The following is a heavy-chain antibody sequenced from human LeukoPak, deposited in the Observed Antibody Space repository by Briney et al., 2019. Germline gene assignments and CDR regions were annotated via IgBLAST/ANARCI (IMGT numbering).Heavy chain of an antibody. D-gene: IGHD2-21*01. CDR3: AKGHYDGDHPHYDGGSVDS. Sequence: ASVKVSCKALEYTFTDYYIHWVRQAPGQGLEWMGWINPKSGGRDTNYAQKFRGRVTMTTDTSISTAYMELSRLRSDDTAVYFCAKGHYDGDHPHYDGGSVDSWGQGTHITVSS. CDR1: EYTFTDYY. CDR2: INPKSGGRDT. V-gene: IGHV1-2*02. J-gene: IGHJ4*02.